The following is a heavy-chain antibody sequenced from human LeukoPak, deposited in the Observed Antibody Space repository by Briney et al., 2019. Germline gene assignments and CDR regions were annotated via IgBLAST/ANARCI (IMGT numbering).Heavy chain of an antibody. CDR3: ARVYGGNTYFDY. J-gene: IGHJ4*02. D-gene: IGHD4-23*01. CDR2: IIPIFGTA. CDR1: GYTFTSYA. V-gene: IGHV1-69*13. Sequence: SVKVSCKASGYTFTSYAISWVRQAPGQGLEWMGGIIPIFGTANYAQKFQGRVTITADESTSTAYMELSSLRSEDTAVYYCARVYGGNTYFDYWGQGTLVTVSS.